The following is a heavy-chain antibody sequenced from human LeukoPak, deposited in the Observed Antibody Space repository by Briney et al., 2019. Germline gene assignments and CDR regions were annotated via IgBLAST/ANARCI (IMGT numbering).Heavy chain of an antibody. D-gene: IGHD7-27*01. J-gene: IGHJ4*02. V-gene: IGHV4-59*01. Sequence: SETLSLTCTVSGGSISSYYWSWIRQPPGKGLEWIGYIYYSGGTNYNPSLKSRVTIPVDTSKNQFSLKLSSVTAADTAVYYCARVRTGEVSLDYWGQGTLVTVSS. CDR1: GGSISSYY. CDR2: IYYSGGT. CDR3: ARVRTGEVSLDY.